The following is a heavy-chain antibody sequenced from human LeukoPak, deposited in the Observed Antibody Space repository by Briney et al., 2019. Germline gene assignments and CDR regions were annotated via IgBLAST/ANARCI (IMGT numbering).Heavy chain of an antibody. Sequence: GGALRLSCAASGFTFNAYAMNWVRQAPGKGLEWVSYISSTSSTIYYADSVKGRFTISRDNAKNSLYLQMNSLRDEDTAVYYCARSFGDWGQGTLVTVSS. J-gene: IGHJ4*02. CDR1: GFTFNAYA. CDR3: ARSFGD. V-gene: IGHV3-48*02. CDR2: ISSTSSTI. D-gene: IGHD3-10*01.